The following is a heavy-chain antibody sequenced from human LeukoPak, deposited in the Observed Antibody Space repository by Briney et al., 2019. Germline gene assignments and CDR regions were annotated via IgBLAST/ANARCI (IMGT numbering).Heavy chain of an antibody. D-gene: IGHD3-22*01. Sequence: ASVKVSCKASGYTFTSYGISWVRQAPGQGLEWMGWISAYNGNTNYAQKLQGRVTMTTDTSTSTAYMELRSLRSDDTAVCYCARVRHNYYDSSGYYDDWGQGTLVTVSS. CDR1: GYTFTSYG. CDR3: ARVRHNYYDSSGYYDD. CDR2: ISAYNGNT. V-gene: IGHV1-18*01. J-gene: IGHJ4*02.